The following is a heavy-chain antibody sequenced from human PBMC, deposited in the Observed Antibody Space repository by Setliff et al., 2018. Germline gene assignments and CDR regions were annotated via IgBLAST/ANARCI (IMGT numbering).Heavy chain of an antibody. Sequence: GASVKVSCKLSGQTLTELSIHWVRQAPGKGLEWMGGFDPDDGETVYAQKFQGRVTMTEDTSTNTAYMELSSLRSEDTAVYYCATCVGTSWYDYNFYMDVWGIGTTGTVSS. J-gene: IGHJ6*03. D-gene: IGHD1-26*01. CDR3: ATCVGTSWYDYNFYMDV. CDR2: FDPDDGET. CDR1: GQTLTELS. V-gene: IGHV1-24*01.